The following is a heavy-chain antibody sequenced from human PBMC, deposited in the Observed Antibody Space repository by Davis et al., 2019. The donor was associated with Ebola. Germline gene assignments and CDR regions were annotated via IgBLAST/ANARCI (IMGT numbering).Heavy chain of an antibody. V-gene: IGHV4-61*08. CDR2: IHYTGAT. CDR3: ARAGATWIQLWLPEDTGWFDP. Sequence: MPSETLSLTCTVSGGSISSGGYYWSWIRQPPGKGLEYIGYIHYTGATNYNPSLKSRVTISLDTSYNQFSLKLSSVTAADTAVYYCARAGATWIQLWLPEDTGWFDPWGQGTLVTVSS. D-gene: IGHD5-18*01. J-gene: IGHJ5*02. CDR1: GGSISSGGYY.